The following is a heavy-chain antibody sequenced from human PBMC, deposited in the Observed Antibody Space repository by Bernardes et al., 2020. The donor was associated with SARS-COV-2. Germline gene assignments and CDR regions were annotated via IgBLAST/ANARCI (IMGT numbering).Heavy chain of an antibody. CDR2: IYPGDSDT. J-gene: IGHJ5*02. CDR3: TRHATQQLVDWIDP. Sequence: GESLKISCKTSGYSFTDHWIGWVRQKPGKGLEWMGMIYPGDSDTRYSPPFQGQVTISADKSINTAYLQWNRLKASDTAMYYCTRHATQQLVDWIDPWGQGTLVTVSS. V-gene: IGHV5-51*01. CDR1: GYSFTDHW. D-gene: IGHD6-13*01.